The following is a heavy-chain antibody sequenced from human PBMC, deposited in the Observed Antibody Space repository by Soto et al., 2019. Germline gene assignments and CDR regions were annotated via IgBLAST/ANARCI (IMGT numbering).Heavy chain of an antibody. CDR1: GGSIDNYEYY. D-gene: IGHD6-6*01. Sequence: LSLTCTVSGGSIDNYEYYWTWIRQPPGKGLEWVGYIYYSGRTNYNPSLNSRLTISLDTSKNQFSLRLTSVSAADTAMYYCARDRSNSTDYFDFWGQGTLVTVSS. CDR2: IYYSGRT. V-gene: IGHV4-30-4*01. J-gene: IGHJ4*02. CDR3: ARDRSNSTDYFDF.